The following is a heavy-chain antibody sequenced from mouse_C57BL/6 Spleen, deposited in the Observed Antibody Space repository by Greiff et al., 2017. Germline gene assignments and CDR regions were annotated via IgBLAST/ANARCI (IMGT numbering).Heavy chain of an antibody. CDR1: GYTFTSYW. Sequence: QVQLQQSGTELVKPGASVKLSCKASGYTFTSYWMHWVKQRPGQGLEWIGNINPSNGGTNYNEQFKSKATLTVDKSSSTAYMQLSSLTSEDSAVYYCAPGAYSNYEYYFDYWGQGTTLTVSS. J-gene: IGHJ2*01. D-gene: IGHD2-5*01. CDR3: APGAYSNYEYYFDY. CDR2: INPSNGGT. V-gene: IGHV1-53*01.